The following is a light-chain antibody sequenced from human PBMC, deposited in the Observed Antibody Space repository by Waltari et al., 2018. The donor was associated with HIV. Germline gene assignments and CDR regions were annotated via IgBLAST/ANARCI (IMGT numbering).Light chain of an antibody. CDR3: YSTDSSDWV. CDR1: AFTKNY. V-gene: IGLV3-10*01. CDR2: EDS. Sequence: SYELTQPPSVSVSPGQTARITCSGDAFTKNYAYWYQQKSGQAPVLVIYEDSKRPSGIPERFSGSSSGTMATLTISGAQVEDEADYYCYSTDSSDWVFGGGTKLTVL. J-gene: IGLJ3*02.